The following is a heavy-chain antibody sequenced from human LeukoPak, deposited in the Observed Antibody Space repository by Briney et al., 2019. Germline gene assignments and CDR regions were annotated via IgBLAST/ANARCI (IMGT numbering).Heavy chain of an antibody. CDR3: ITEPPGVVF. Sequence: GGSLRLSCAASGFTFSVAWMNWVRQAPGKGLEWVGRIKSNTDGGATDYAAPVEDRFTISRNDSEKTLYLQMNSLKTGDTAVYYCITEPPGVVFWGQGTLVTVSS. J-gene: IGHJ4*02. CDR1: GFTFSVAW. V-gene: IGHV3-15*01. CDR2: IKSNTDGGAT. D-gene: IGHD7-27*01.